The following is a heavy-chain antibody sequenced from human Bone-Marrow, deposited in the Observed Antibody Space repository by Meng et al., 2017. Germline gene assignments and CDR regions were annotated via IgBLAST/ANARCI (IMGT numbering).Heavy chain of an antibody. CDR3: ARDLTGDEDY. CDR1: GYTFTSYD. CDR2: MNPNSGGT. Sequence: QVQRVQSGAEVKKPGASVKVSCKASGYTFTSYDINWVRQATGQGLEWMGWMNPNSGGTNYAQKFQGRVTMTRDTSISTAYMELSRLRSDDTAVYYCARDLTGDEDYWGQGTLVTVSS. J-gene: IGHJ4*02. V-gene: IGHV1-2*02. D-gene: IGHD7-27*01.